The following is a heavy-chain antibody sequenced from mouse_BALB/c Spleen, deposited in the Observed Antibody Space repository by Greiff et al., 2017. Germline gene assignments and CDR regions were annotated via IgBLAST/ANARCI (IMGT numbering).Heavy chain of an antibody. Sequence: QVQLKESGAELMKPGASVKISCKATGYTFSSYWIEWVKQRPGHGLEWIGEILPGSGSTNYNEKFKGNATFTADTSSNTAYMQLSSLTSEDSAVYYCARWYGYGYFDYWGQGTTLTVSS. CDR1: GYTFSSYW. CDR3: ARWYGYGYFDY. J-gene: IGHJ2*01. D-gene: IGHD2-2*01. CDR2: ILPGSGST. V-gene: IGHV1-9*01.